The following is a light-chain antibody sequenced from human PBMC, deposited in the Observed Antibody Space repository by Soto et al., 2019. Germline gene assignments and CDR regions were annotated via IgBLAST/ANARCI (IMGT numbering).Light chain of an antibody. V-gene: IGKV3-15*01. Sequence: EVVMTQSPATLSMSPGERATLSCRASQSVSSSLAWYQQKPGQAPRLLIYGASTRATGIPDRFSSSGSETEFTLTISSLQAEGFAIYYCQQYNNWWTFGEGTKVEIK. CDR2: GAS. J-gene: IGKJ1*01. CDR3: QQYNNWWT. CDR1: QSVSSS.